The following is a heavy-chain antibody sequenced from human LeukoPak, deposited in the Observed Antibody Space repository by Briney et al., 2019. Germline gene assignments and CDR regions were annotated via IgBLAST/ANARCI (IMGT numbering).Heavy chain of an antibody. D-gene: IGHD3-9*01. CDR2: IYHSGST. Sequence: SETLSLTCTVSGYSISSGYYWGWIRQPPGKGLEWIGSIYHSGSTYYNPSHKSRVTISVDTSKNQFSLKLSSVTAADTAVYYCARDLYYDILTGYRYYFDYWGQGTLVTVSS. J-gene: IGHJ4*02. CDR1: GYSISSGYY. V-gene: IGHV4-38-2*02. CDR3: ARDLYYDILTGYRYYFDY.